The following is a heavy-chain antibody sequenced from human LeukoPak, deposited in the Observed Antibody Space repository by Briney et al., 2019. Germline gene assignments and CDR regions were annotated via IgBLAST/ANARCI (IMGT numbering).Heavy chain of an antibody. D-gene: IGHD3-3*01. CDR2: INHSGST. J-gene: IGHJ5*02. V-gene: IGHV4-34*01. Sequence: SETLSLTCAVYGGSFSGYYWSWIRQPPGKGLEWIGEINHSGSTNYNPSLKSRVTISVDTSKNQFSLKLSSVTAADTAVNYCARLASAWDLRFLEWYNWFDPWGQGTLVTVSS. CDR3: ARLASAWDLRFLEWYNWFDP. CDR1: GGSFSGYY.